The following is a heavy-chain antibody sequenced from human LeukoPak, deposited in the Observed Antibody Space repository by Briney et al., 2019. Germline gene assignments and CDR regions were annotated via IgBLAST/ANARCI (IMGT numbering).Heavy chain of an antibody. CDR2: INPGNIT. D-gene: IGHD3-10*01. Sequence: GGSLRLSCVASGFTFSSSFMDWVRQVPGKGLAWVSRINPGNITTYADSVKGRFTISRDNSKNTLSLQMNSLRADDTAVYYCAKDAVAPGSGGDYFDYWGQGTLVTVSS. CDR1: GFTFSSSF. V-gene: IGHV3-74*01. CDR3: AKDAVAPGSGGDYFDY. J-gene: IGHJ4*02.